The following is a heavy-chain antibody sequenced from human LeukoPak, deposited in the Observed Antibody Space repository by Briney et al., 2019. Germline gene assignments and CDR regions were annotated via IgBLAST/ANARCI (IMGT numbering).Heavy chain of an antibody. CDR1: GYSISSGYF. V-gene: IGHV4-38-2*02. D-gene: IGHD3-10*01. Sequence: PSETLSLTCTVSGYSISSGYFWGWIRQPPGKGLEWIGSIYHSGSTSYNPSLKSRLTISVDTSKNQFSLKLSSVTAADTAVYYCARGAMVRGYVDYMDVWGKGTTVTISS. CDR2: IYHSGST. J-gene: IGHJ6*03. CDR3: ARGAMVRGYVDYMDV.